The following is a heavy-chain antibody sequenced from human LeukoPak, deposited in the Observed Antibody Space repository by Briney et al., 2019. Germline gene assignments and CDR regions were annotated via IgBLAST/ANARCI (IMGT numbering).Heavy chain of an antibody. CDR1: GGSISSSSYY. CDR3: ARRKPITIFGVVIMDWFDP. CDR2: IYYSGST. Sequence: PSETLSLTCTVSGGSISSSSYYWGWIRQPSGKGLEWIGSIYYSGSTYYNPSLKSRVTISVDTSKNQFSLKLSSVTAADTASYYCARRKPITIFGVVIMDWFDPWGQGTLVTVSS. V-gene: IGHV4-39*01. D-gene: IGHD3-3*01. J-gene: IGHJ5*02.